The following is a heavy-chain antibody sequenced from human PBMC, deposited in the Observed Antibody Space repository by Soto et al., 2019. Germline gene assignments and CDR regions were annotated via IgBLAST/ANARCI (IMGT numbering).Heavy chain of an antibody. CDR2: INHSGST. Sequence: SETLSLTCAVYCGSFSGYYWSWIRQPPGKGLEWIGEINHSGSTNYNPSLKSRVTISVDTSKNQFSLKLSSVTAADTAMYYCARDDIVVVPAAIGETYYYYGMDVWGQGTTVTVSS. J-gene: IGHJ6*02. D-gene: IGHD2-2*01. CDR3: ARDDIVVVPAAIGETYYYYGMDV. V-gene: IGHV4-34*01. CDR1: CGSFSGYY.